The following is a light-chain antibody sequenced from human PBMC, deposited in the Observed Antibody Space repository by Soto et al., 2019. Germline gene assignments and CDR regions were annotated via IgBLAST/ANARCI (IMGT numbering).Light chain of an antibody. V-gene: IGKV1-5*03. CDR2: TAS. J-gene: IGKJ1*01. Sequence: DIQMTQSPSTLSAPVRDTGTITFRASQSISSGWAWYQQKPGKAPKLLIYTASNLESGVPSRFRGSGSGTEFTLTITSLQPDDFATYYCQQYNSQSTFGQGTKVDIK. CDR3: QQYNSQST. CDR1: QSISSG.